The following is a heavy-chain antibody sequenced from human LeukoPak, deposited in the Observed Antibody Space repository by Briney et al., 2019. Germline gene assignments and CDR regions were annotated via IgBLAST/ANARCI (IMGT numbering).Heavy chain of an antibody. D-gene: IGHD2/OR15-2a*01. Sequence: GGSLRLSCAASGFTVSSNYMSWVRQAPGKGLEWVANIKRDGSDKYYVDSVKGRFTISRDNAKNSLYLQMNSLRAEDTAVYYCARGEYMWFDPWGQGTLVTVSS. CDR2: IKRDGSDK. V-gene: IGHV3-7*01. CDR3: ARGEYMWFDP. J-gene: IGHJ5*02. CDR1: GFTVSSNY.